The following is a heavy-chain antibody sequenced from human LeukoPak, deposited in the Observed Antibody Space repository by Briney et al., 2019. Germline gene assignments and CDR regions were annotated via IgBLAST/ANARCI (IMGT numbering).Heavy chain of an antibody. D-gene: IGHD6-13*01. CDR1: GGSFSGYY. V-gene: IGHV4-34*01. CDR3: ARDFLTSGYSSSWYFKSYYMDV. CDR2: INHSGST. Sequence: SETLSLTCAVYGGSFSGYYWSWIRQPPGKGLEWIGEINHSGSTNYNPSLKSRVTISVDTSKNQFSLKLSSVTAADTAVYYCARDFLTSGYSSSWYFKSYYMDVWGKGTTVTVSS. J-gene: IGHJ6*03.